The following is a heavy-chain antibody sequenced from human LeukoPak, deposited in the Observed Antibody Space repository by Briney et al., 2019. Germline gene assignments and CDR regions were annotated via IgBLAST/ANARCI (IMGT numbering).Heavy chain of an antibody. D-gene: IGHD3-10*01. CDR1: GYTFTGYY. CDR2: INPNSGGT. Sequence: ASVKVSCKASGYTFTGYYMHWVRQAPGQGLEWMGWINPNSGGTNYAQKFQGRVTMTRDTSISTAYMELSRLRSDDTAVYYCARLWFGGIDYYYGMDVWGQGTTVTVSS. J-gene: IGHJ6*02. V-gene: IGHV1-2*02. CDR3: ARLWFGGIDYYYGMDV.